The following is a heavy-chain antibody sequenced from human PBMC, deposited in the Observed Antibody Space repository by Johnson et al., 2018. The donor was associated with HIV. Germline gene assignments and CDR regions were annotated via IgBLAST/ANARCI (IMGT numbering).Heavy chain of an antibody. D-gene: IGHD6-13*01. Sequence: QVQLVESGGGVVQPGTSLRLSCAASGFTFTSFAMHWVRQAPGKGLEWVGFIRSDGTNKYYADSVKGRFTISRDNSKNTLYLQMNSLRAEDTAVYYCAETPGIAAAGTGYAFDIWGQGTMVTVTA. CDR3: AETPGIAAAGTGYAFDI. CDR1: GFTFTSFA. J-gene: IGHJ3*02. V-gene: IGHV3-30*02. CDR2: IRSDGTNK.